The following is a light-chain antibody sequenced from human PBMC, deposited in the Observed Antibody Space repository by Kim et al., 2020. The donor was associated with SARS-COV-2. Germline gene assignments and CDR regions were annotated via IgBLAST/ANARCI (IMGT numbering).Light chain of an antibody. CDR3: QQANSFPWT. CDR1: QSIINY. J-gene: IGKJ1*01. CDR2: AAS. Sequence: DIQMTQSPSSLSASVGDRVTITCRASQSIINYLNWYQQKPGKAPKFLIYAASSLQSGVPSRFSGSGSGTDFTLTISSLQPEDFATYYCQQANSFPWTFGQGTKVDIK. V-gene: IGKV1-39*01.